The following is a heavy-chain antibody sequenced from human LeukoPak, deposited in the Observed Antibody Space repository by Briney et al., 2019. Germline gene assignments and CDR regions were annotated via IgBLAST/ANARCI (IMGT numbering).Heavy chain of an antibody. CDR1: GGSVSSGSYY. V-gene: IGHV4-61*01. CDR3: VRVRSSGWSTLFDY. CDR2: IYYSGST. Sequence: SETLSLTCTVSGGSVSSGSYYWSWIRQPPGKGLEWIGYIYYSGSTNYNPSLESRVTISVDTSKNQFSLKLSSVTAADTAVYYCVRVRSSGWSTLFDYWGQGTLVTVSS. D-gene: IGHD6-19*01. J-gene: IGHJ4*02.